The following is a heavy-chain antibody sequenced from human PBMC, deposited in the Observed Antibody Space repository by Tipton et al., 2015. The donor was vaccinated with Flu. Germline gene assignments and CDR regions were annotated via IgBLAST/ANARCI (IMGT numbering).Heavy chain of an antibody. CDR3: AREWGDAFDI. J-gene: IGHJ3*02. Sequence: TLSLTCTVSGGSISSHYWSWIRRPPGKGLEWIGYIYYGGRISYNPSLKSRVTISVDTSKNQFSLRLSSVTAADTAVYYCAREWGDAFDIWGQGTMVTVSS. D-gene: IGHD3-16*01. CDR2: IYYGGRI. V-gene: IGHV4-59*11. CDR1: GGSISSHY.